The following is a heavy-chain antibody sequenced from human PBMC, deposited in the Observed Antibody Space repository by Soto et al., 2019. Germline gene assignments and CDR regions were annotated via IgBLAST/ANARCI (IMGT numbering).Heavy chain of an antibody. CDR3: ARDSGGSCYRGFCWFDP. J-gene: IGHJ5*02. D-gene: IGHD2-15*01. Sequence: EVQLVESGGGLVQPGGSLRLSCAASGFTFSSYWMSWVRQAPGKGLEWVANIKQDGREKYYVDSVKGRFTISRDNAKNSRYLQMNSLRAEDTAVYYCARDSGGSCYRGFCWFDPWGQGTLVTVSS. CDR1: GFTFSSYW. V-gene: IGHV3-7*03. CDR2: IKQDGREK.